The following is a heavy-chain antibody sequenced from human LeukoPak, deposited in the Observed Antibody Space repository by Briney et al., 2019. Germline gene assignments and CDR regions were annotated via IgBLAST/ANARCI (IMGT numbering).Heavy chain of an antibody. CDR2: ISGSGGST. CDR3: VKLVWSQYYYYYGMDV. Sequence: GGSLRLSCAASGFTFSSYAMSWVRQASGKGLEWVSAISGSGGSTYYADSVKGRFTISRDNSKNTLYLQMNSLRAEDTAVYYCVKLVWSQYYYYYGMDVWGQGTTVTVSS. CDR1: GFTFSSYA. J-gene: IGHJ6*02. D-gene: IGHD3-3*01. V-gene: IGHV3-23*01.